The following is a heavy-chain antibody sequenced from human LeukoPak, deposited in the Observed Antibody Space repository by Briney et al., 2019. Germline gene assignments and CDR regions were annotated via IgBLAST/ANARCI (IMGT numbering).Heavy chain of an antibody. Sequence: GESLKISCKGSGYSFTSYWIGWVRQMPGKGLEWMGIIYPGDSDTRYSPSFQGQVTISADKSISTAYLQWSSLKASDTAMYYCARLGEGLYSGSYLNYYYYYMDVWGKGTTVTVS. D-gene: IGHD1-26*01. CDR1: GYSFTSYW. CDR3: ARLGEGLYSGSYLNYYYYYMDV. V-gene: IGHV5-51*01. CDR2: IYPGDSDT. J-gene: IGHJ6*03.